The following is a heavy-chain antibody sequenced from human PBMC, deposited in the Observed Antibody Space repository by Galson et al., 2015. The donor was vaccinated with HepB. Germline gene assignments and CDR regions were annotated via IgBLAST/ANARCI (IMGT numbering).Heavy chain of an antibody. Sequence: TLSLTCTVSGGSINSGGYYWTWVRQHPGEGLEWIGYIFDSGNIQYNPSLRSRLTISKDTPRNQFSLKMTSVTAADTAVYFCSRGNLGSNGYNLIYWGQGILVAVSS. D-gene: IGHD5-24*01. CDR3: SRGNLGSNGYNLIY. CDR1: GGSINSGGYY. J-gene: IGHJ4*02. CDR2: IFDSGNI. V-gene: IGHV4-31*03.